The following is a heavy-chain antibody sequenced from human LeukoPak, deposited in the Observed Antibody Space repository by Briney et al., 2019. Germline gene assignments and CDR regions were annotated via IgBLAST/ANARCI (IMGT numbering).Heavy chain of an antibody. CDR2: IRTTAEGAKYA. Sequence: GGSLRLSCATSGFSFTDYPMNWVRQAPGKGLEWISNIRTTAEGAKYAYYADSVKGRVTISRDDGKNTLYLHMNNLRDNDTAVYYCATDQRYAFDYWGQGILVTVSS. CDR3: ATDQRYAFDY. D-gene: IGHD3-9*01. V-gene: IGHV3-48*02. CDR1: GFSFTDYP. J-gene: IGHJ4*02.